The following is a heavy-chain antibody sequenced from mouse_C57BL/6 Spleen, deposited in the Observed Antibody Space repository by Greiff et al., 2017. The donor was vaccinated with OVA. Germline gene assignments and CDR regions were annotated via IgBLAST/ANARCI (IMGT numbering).Heavy chain of an antibody. CDR2: ISYDGSN. D-gene: IGHD1-1*01. J-gene: IGHJ4*01. CDR3: ARVYYYEAMDY. V-gene: IGHV3-6*01. CDR1: GYSITSGYY. Sequence: EVKLQESGPGLVKPSQSLSLTCSVTGYSITSGYYWNWIRQFPGNKLEWMGYISYDGSNNYNPSLKNRISITRDTSKNQFFLKLNSVTTEDTATYYCARVYYYEAMDYWGQGTSVTVSS.